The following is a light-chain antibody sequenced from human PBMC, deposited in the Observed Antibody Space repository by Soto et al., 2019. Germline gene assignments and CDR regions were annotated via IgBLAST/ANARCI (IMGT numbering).Light chain of an antibody. CDR1: QSISSY. Sequence: DIEMTQSPSSLSASVGDRVTITCRASQSISSYLNWFQQKPGEPPRLLIYGASTLHDGVPARFSGSGSGAEFTLTISSLQSEDFAVYHCQQTYNWLSFGGGTKVDIK. CDR3: QQTYNWLS. V-gene: IGKV1-39*01. J-gene: IGKJ4*02. CDR2: GAS.